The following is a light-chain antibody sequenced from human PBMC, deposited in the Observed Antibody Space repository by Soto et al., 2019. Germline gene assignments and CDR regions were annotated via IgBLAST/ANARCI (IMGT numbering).Light chain of an antibody. CDR1: SSDVGSYNL. CDR2: EVS. Sequence: QSALTQPASVSGSPGQSITISCTGTSSDVGSYNLVSWYQQHPVKAPKLMIYEVSKRPSGVSNRFSGSKSGNTASLTISGLQAEDEADYYCCSYAGSSTFPWVFGGGTKVTVL. CDR3: CSYAGSSTFPWV. J-gene: IGLJ3*02. V-gene: IGLV2-23*02.